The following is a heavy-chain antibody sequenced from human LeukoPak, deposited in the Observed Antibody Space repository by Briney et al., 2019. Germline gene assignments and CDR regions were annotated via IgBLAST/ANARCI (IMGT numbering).Heavy chain of an antibody. CDR2: IYHSGST. Sequence: PSETLSLTCTVSGYSISSGYYWGWIRQPPGKGLEWIGSIYHSGSTYYNPSLKSRVTISIDTSKNQFSLKLSSVTAADTAVYYCARDAMIVVVITILRWFDPWGQGTLVTVSS. D-gene: IGHD3-22*01. J-gene: IGHJ5*02. V-gene: IGHV4-38-2*02. CDR3: ARDAMIVVVITILRWFDP. CDR1: GYSISSGYY.